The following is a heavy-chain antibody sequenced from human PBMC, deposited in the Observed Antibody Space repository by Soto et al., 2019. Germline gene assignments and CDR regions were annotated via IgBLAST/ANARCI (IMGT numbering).Heavy chain of an antibody. D-gene: IGHD4-17*01. CDR1: GFTFSSYS. V-gene: IGHV3-74*01. J-gene: IGHJ4*02. CDR2: IKTDGSFS. CDR3: ARAYYGDPPAFAY. Sequence: EVQLVESGGGLVQPGGSLRLSCAASGFTFSSYSMNWVRQAPGKGLVWISRIKTDGSFSSYADSVKGRFTISRDNAKNTLFRKMNSLRDDDTAVYYCARAYYGDPPAFAYWGKGTLVSVSS.